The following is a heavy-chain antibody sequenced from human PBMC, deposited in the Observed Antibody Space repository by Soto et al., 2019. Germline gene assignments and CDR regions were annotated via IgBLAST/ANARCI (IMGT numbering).Heavy chain of an antibody. CDR1: GGSVSSGSYY. Sequence: QVQLQESGPGLVKPSETLSLTCTVSGGSVSSGSYYWSWIRQPPGKGLEWIGYLYYSGNTNYNPSLKSRVTISVDTSNNQFSLKLSSVTAADTAVYYCARVPTGTTWVTSEYWGQGTLVTVSS. J-gene: IGHJ4*02. D-gene: IGHD1-7*01. CDR2: LYYSGNT. CDR3: ARVPTGTTWVTSEY. V-gene: IGHV4-61*01.